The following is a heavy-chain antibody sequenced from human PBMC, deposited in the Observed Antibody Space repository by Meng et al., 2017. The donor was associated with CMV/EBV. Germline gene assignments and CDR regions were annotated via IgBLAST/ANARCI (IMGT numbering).Heavy chain of an antibody. CDR2: MNPNSGNT. D-gene: IGHD2-21*01. J-gene: IGHJ3*02. Sequence: ASVKVSCKASGYTFTSYDINWVRQATGQGLEWMGWMNPNSGNTGYAQKFQGRVTITRNTSISTAYMELSRLRSDDTAVYYCARSSPSLPSGGGDSYDAFDIWGQGTMVTVSS. V-gene: IGHV1-8*03. CDR3: ARSSPSLPSGGGDSYDAFDI. CDR1: GYTFTSYD.